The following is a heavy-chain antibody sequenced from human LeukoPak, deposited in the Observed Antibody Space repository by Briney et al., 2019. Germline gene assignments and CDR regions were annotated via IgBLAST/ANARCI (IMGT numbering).Heavy chain of an antibody. CDR1: GGSINSSSYY. CDR2: IYYSGST. V-gene: IGHV4-39*01. D-gene: IGHD3-10*01. J-gene: IGHJ5*02. Sequence: SETLSLTCTVSGGSINSSSYYWGWIRQPPGKGLEWIGSIYYSGSTYYNPSLKSRVTISVDTSKNQFSLKLSSVTAADTAVYYCARKGGSGSYYKNNWFDPWGQGTLVTVSS. CDR3: ARKGGSGSYYKNNWFDP.